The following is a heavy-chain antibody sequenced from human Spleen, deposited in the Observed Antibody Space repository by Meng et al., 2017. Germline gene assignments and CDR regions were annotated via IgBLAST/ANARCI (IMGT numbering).Heavy chain of an antibody. CDR1: GGTLSSYP. Sequence: QVQLVQSGAEVKKPGSSLKVSCKASGGTLSSYPIAWVRQAPGQGLEWMGRIVPILDRPNYAENFQDRVTITADKSTNTAYMELSSLRSDDTAIYYCARDRGHYLESWGQGTLVTSPQ. CDR3: ARDRGHYLES. D-gene: IGHD6-25*01. J-gene: IGHJ4*02. CDR2: IVPILDRP. V-gene: IGHV1-69*08.